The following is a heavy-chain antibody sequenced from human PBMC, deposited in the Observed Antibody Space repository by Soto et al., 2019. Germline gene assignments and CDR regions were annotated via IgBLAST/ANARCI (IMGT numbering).Heavy chain of an antibody. CDR3: ARDSSSITMIVVANDY. CDR1: GFTFSSYS. V-gene: IGHV3-48*02. Sequence: GGSLRLSCAASGFTFSSYSMDWVRQAPGKGLEWVSYISSSSSTIYYADSVKGRFTISRDNAKNSLYLQMNSLRDEDTAVYYCARDSSSITMIVVANDYWGQGTLLTVSS. D-gene: IGHD3-22*01. CDR2: ISSSSSTI. J-gene: IGHJ4*02.